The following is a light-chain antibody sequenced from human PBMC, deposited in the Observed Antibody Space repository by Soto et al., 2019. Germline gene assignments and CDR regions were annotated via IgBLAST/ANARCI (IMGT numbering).Light chain of an antibody. CDR1: QGISSY. V-gene: IGKV1-9*01. CDR3: QQLNSYPRT. Sequence: DIQLTQSPSFLSASVGDRVTITCRASQGISSYLAWYQQKPGKAPKLLIYAASVLQSGVPSRFSGSGSGTEFTLTISSLQPEDFATYYCQQLNSYPRTFGPGTKVDFK. CDR2: AAS. J-gene: IGKJ3*01.